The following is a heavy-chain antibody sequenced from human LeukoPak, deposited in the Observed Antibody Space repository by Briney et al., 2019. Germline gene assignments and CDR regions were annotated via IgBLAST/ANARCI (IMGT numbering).Heavy chain of an antibody. Sequence: TSETLSLTCTVSGGSITSNYWSWIRQPPGKGLEWIGYIYHSGSTYYNPSLKSRVTISVDRSKNQFSLKLSSVTAADTAVYYCARDRTSYGNAFDIWGQGTMVTVSS. CDR1: GGSITSNY. CDR3: ARDRTSYGNAFDI. D-gene: IGHD3/OR15-3a*01. V-gene: IGHV4-59*12. J-gene: IGHJ3*02. CDR2: IYHSGST.